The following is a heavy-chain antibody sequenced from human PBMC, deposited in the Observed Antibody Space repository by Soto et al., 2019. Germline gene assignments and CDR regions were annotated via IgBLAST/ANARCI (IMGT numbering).Heavy chain of an antibody. V-gene: IGHV3-73*01. CDR3: SRDDSDWFFN. Sequence: PGGSLRLSCAAAWFPLRASALQGVRQAAGKGLEWLGRIGSKGETYATTYAASVKGRFTGSRDDSKKAAYLQMNSLESEDTAVYYCSRDDSDWFFNWGRGTLVTVSS. D-gene: IGHD3-9*01. CDR2: IGSKGETYAT. J-gene: IGHJ4*02. CDR1: WFPLRASA.